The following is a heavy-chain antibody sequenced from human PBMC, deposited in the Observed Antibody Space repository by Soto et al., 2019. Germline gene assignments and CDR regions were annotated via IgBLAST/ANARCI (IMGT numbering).Heavy chain of an antibody. CDR2: IKQDGSEK. J-gene: IGHJ6*02. Sequence: EVQLVESGGGLVQPGGSLRLSCAASGFTFSSYWMSWVRQAPVKGLEWVGNIKQDGSEKKYVDFVEGRFTISRDNAENSLYLQRNSLRAEDTAVYYCARIASAGRGWDVWGQGTTVVVSS. CDR1: GFTFSSYW. D-gene: IGHD6-13*01. V-gene: IGHV3-7*01. CDR3: ARIASAGRGWDV.